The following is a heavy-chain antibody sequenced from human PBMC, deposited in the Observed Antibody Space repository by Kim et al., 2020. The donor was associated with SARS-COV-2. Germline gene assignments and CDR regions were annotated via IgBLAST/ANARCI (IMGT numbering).Heavy chain of an antibody. Sequence: YADSVKGRVTISRDKSKNTLYLQMNSLRAEDKAVYYCARDIRFGELLVDYWGQGTLVTVSS. J-gene: IGHJ4*02. V-gene: IGHV3-33*01. D-gene: IGHD3-10*01. CDR3: ARDIRFGELLVDY.